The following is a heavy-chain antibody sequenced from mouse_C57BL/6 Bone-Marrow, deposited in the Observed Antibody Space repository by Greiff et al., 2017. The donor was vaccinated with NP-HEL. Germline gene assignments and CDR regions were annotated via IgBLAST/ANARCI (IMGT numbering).Heavy chain of an antibody. Sequence: EVQLVESGGDLVKPGGSLKLSCAASGFTFSSYGMSWVRQTPDKRLEWVATISSGGSYTYYPDSVKGRFTISRDNAKNTLYLQMSSLKSEDTAMYYCARRNYYGSSYLDYWGQGTTLTVSS. CDR1: GFTFSSYG. V-gene: IGHV5-6*01. CDR3: ARRNYYGSSYLDY. CDR2: ISSGGSYT. J-gene: IGHJ2*01. D-gene: IGHD1-1*01.